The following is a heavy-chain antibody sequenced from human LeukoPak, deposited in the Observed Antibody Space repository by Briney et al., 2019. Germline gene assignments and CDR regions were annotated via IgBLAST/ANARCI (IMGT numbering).Heavy chain of an antibody. V-gene: IGHV4-34*01. D-gene: IGHD2-15*01. CDR2: INHSGST. CDR3: ARGRIYCSGGSCYSGYFDY. J-gene: IGHJ4*02. CDR1: GGSIKSYY. Sequence: SETLSLTCTVTGGSIKSYYWSWIRQPPGKGLEWIGEINHSGSTNYNPSLKSRVTISVDTSKNQFSLKLSSVTAADTAVYYCARGRIYCSGGSCYSGYFDYWGQGTLVTVSS.